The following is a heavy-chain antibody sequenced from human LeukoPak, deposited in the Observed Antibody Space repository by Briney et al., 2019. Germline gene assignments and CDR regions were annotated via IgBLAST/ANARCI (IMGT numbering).Heavy chain of an antibody. V-gene: IGHV3-7*01. Sequence: GVTLTLSCAASGFTFRSYWLSWVRQAPGKGLEWVANIKQDGSEKYYVDSVKGRFTISRDNAKNSLYLQMNSLRVEDMAVYYCATVRWGEYFDYWGQGTLVTVSS. J-gene: IGHJ4*02. CDR2: IKQDGSEK. CDR1: GFTFRSYW. D-gene: IGHD3-10*01. CDR3: ATVRWGEYFDY.